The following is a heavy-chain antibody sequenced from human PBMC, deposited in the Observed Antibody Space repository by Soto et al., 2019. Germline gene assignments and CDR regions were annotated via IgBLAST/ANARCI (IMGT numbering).Heavy chain of an antibody. CDR3: ARVGVTTGFSQDY. J-gene: IGHJ4*02. V-gene: IGHV4-34*01. CDR2: INHSGST. D-gene: IGHD4-17*01. CDR1: GGSFSGYY. Sequence: PSETLSLTCAVYGGSFSGYYWSWIRQPPGKGLEWIGEINHSGSTNYNPSLKSRVTISVDTSKNQFSLKLSSVTAADTAVYYCARVGVTTGFSQDYWGQGTPVTVSS.